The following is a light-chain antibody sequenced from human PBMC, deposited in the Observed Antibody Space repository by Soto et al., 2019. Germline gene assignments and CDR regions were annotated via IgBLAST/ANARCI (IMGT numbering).Light chain of an antibody. CDR3: QQYNNWPPGT. CDR2: GAS. J-gene: IGKJ1*01. Sequence: EIVMTQSPATLSVSPGERATLSCWASQSVSSNLAWYQQKPGQAPRLLIYGASTRATGIRARFSGSGSGTEFTLTISSLQSEDFTADYCQQYNNWPPGTFGQGTNVEIK. CDR1: QSVSSN. V-gene: IGKV3-15*01.